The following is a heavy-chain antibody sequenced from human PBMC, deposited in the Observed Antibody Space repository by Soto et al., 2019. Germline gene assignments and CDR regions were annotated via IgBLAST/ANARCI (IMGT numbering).Heavy chain of an antibody. J-gene: IGHJ3*02. V-gene: IGHV1-69*08. D-gene: IGHD6-6*01. Sequence: QVQLVQSGAEVKKPGSSVKVSCKASGGTFSSYTISWVRQAPGQGLEWMGRIIPILGIANYAPKFQGRVTITADKSTITAYMELSSLRSEDTAVYYCAREGVHDAFDIWGQGTMVTVSS. CDR2: IIPILGIA. CDR1: GGTFSSYT. CDR3: AREGVHDAFDI.